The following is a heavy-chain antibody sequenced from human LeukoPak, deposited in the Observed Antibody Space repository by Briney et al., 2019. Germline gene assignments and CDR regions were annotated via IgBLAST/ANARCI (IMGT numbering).Heavy chain of an antibody. Sequence: ASVKVSCKASGYTFTSYGISWVRQAPGQGLEWMGWTSAYNGNTNYAQKLQGRVTMTTDTPTSTAYMELRSLRSDDTAVYYCARGVVPAAIGAFDIWGQGTMVTVSS. V-gene: IGHV1-18*01. CDR1: GYTFTSYG. CDR2: TSAYNGNT. CDR3: ARGVVPAAIGAFDI. D-gene: IGHD2-2*01. J-gene: IGHJ3*02.